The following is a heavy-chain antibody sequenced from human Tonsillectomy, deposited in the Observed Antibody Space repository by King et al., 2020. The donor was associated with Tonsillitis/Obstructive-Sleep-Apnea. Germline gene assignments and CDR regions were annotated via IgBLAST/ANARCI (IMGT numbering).Heavy chain of an antibody. Sequence: LQLQESGPGLVKPSETLSLTCSVSGGPVSSSSYYWGWIRQPPGKGLEWIGNIYYSGSTYYNPSLKSRVTISVDTSKHRFSLKLSSVTAADTAVYYCARRGFQDIVTGNIKGAWFDPWGQGTLVTVSS. J-gene: IGHJ5*02. V-gene: IGHV4-39*01. CDR3: ARRGFQDIVTGNIKGAWFDP. CDR2: IYYSGST. CDR1: GGPVSSSSYY. D-gene: IGHD3-9*01.